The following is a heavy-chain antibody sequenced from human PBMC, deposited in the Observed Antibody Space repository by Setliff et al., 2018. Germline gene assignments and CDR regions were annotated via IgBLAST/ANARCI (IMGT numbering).Heavy chain of an antibody. Sequence: ASVKVSCKASGDSIPKNAISWVRQAPGQGLEWMGWLQTYSGHTNYAQKFQGRVTITTDESTSTAYMDLSSLTSDDTAIYYCAREKGYYNSGSYKYWFDPWGQGTLVTVSS. J-gene: IGHJ5*02. CDR3: AREKGYYNSGSYKYWFDP. V-gene: IGHV1-18*01. CDR1: GDSIPKNA. D-gene: IGHD3-10*01. CDR2: LQTYSGHT.